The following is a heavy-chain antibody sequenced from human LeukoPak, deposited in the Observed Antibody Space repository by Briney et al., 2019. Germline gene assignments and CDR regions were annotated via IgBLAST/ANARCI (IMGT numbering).Heavy chain of an antibody. V-gene: IGHV3-73*01. CDR2: IRSKANNYAT. CDR1: GFTFSGSA. Sequence: GGSLRLSCAASGFTFSGSAIHWVRQASGKGLEWVGRIRSKANNYATAYAESVKGRFTISRDDSKNTAYLQMNSLKAEDTAVYYCTTIDEVNRKLDYWGQGTPVTVSS. J-gene: IGHJ4*02. D-gene: IGHD1-14*01. CDR3: TTIDEVNRKLDY.